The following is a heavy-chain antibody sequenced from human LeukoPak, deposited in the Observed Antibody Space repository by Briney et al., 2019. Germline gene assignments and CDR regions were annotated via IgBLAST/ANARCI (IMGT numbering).Heavy chain of an antibody. Sequence: GGSLRLSCAASGFTFSSYEMNWFRQAPGKGLEWVSYISSSGSTIYYADSVKGRFTISRDNAKNSLYLQMNSLRAEDTAVYYCARDAHYDILTGYYLYGMDVWGQGTTVTVSS. D-gene: IGHD3-9*01. V-gene: IGHV3-48*03. CDR2: ISSSGSTI. J-gene: IGHJ6*02. CDR3: ARDAHYDILTGYYLYGMDV. CDR1: GFTFSSYE.